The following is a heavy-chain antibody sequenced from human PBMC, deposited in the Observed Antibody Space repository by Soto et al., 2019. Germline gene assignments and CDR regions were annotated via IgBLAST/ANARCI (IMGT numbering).Heavy chain of an antibody. J-gene: IGHJ4*02. D-gene: IGHD4-17*01. CDR2: IYPKSGGT. Sequence: ASVKVSCKASGYTFTGHYIHWVRQVPGQGLEWMGWIYPKSGGTKYAQKFQGRVTMTRDTSISTVYMDLSRLRFDDTAVYYCARRAPTTVTTVGLDYWGQGAPVTVSS. CDR1: GYTFTGHY. V-gene: IGHV1-2*02. CDR3: ARRAPTTVTTVGLDY.